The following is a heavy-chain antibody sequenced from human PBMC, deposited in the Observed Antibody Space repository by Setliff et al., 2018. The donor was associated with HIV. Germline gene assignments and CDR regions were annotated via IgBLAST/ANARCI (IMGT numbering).Heavy chain of an antibody. CDR1: GFSFSNYW. Sequence: GGSLRLSCATSGFSFSNYWMSWIRQAPGKGLEWVASIKQDGSEKYFVDSVKGRFTISRDNAKNSLYLQMNSLRAEDTALYYCARAPGYYDSSGYYYGYYYYYMDVWGKGTTVTVSS. CDR2: IKQDGSEK. CDR3: ARAPGYYDSSGYYYGYYYYYMDV. J-gene: IGHJ6*03. D-gene: IGHD3-22*01. V-gene: IGHV3-7*03.